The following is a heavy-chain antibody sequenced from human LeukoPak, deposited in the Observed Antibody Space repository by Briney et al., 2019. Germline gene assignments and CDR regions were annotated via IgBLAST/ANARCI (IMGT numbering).Heavy chain of an antibody. CDR1: GGSIRSYY. V-gene: IGHV4-59*01. Sequence: PSETLSLTCTVSGGSIRSYYWSWIRQPPGKGLEWIGYIYFSGSTSYNPSLKSRVTISVDRSKNQFSLKLSSVAAADTAVYYCARSYDTNFDYWGQGSLVTVSS. CDR2: IYFSGST. D-gene: IGHD3-3*01. CDR3: ARSYDTNFDY. J-gene: IGHJ4*02.